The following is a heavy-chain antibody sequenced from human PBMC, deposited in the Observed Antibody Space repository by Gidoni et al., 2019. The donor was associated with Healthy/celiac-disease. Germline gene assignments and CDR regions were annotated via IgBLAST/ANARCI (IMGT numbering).Heavy chain of an antibody. V-gene: IGHV4-39*01. J-gene: IGHJ3*02. D-gene: IGHD2-21*02. CDR3: ASPIVVVTDDAFDI. CDR1: GGSIRSSSYY. CDR2: IYYSGST. Sequence: QLQLQESGPGLVKPSETLSLTCTVSGGSIRSSSYYWGWIRQPPGKGLEWSGSIYYSGSTYYNPSRKSRVTISVDTSKNQFSLKLSSVTAADTAVYYCASPIVVVTDDAFDIWGQGTMVTVSS.